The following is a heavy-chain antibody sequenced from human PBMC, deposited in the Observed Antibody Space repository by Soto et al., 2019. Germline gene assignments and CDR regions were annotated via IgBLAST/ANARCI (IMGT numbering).Heavy chain of an antibody. J-gene: IGHJ4*02. CDR1: GFTFSSYA. Sequence: GGSLRLSCAASGFTFSSYAMSWVRQAPGKGLEWVSAISGSGGSTYYADSVKGRFTISRDNSKNTLYLQMNSLRAEDTAVYYCAKDQEEQAATLYSYGSSGIFDYWGQGTLVTVSS. CDR3: AKDQEEQAATLYSYGSSGIFDY. V-gene: IGHV3-23*01. D-gene: IGHD5-18*01. CDR2: ISGSGGST.